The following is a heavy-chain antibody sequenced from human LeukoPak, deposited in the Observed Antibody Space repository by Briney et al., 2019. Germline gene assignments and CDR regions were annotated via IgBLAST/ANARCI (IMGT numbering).Heavy chain of an antibody. CDR1: GDSISSGSYY. CDR3: ARVSGAGVPAAMGGIFDY. J-gene: IGHJ4*02. CDR2: IYSSGRT. V-gene: IGHV4-61*02. D-gene: IGHD2-2*01. Sequence: PSETLSLTCTVSGDSISSGSYYWSWIRQPAGEGLEWIGRIYSSGRTHYSPSLKSRVTISVDTSKNQFSLKLSSVTAADTAVYYCARVSGAGVPAAMGGIFDYWGQGTLVTVSS.